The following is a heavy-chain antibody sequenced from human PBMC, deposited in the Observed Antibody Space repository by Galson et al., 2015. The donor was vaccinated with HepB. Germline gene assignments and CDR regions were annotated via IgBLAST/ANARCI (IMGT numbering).Heavy chain of an antibody. CDR2: IRVSNGNT. Sequence: SVKVSCKAVGYTFETYGISWVRQVPGQGLEWMGWIRVSNGNTTYAQKFQDRVTMTADRGTRTAYMEVTSLRSEATAVYYCARDDLVVGANPDYWGQGTLVIVSS. CDR3: ARDDLVVGANPDY. J-gene: IGHJ4*02. D-gene: IGHD1-26*01. V-gene: IGHV1-18*01. CDR1: GYTFETYG.